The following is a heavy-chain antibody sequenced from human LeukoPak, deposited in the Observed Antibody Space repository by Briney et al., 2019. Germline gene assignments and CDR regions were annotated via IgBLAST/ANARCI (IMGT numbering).Heavy chain of an antibody. J-gene: IGHJ4*02. CDR3: ARQIGIYDFWSGAYFDY. Sequence: ASVKVSCKASGYTFTGYYMHWVRQAPGQGLEWMGWINPNSGGTNYAQKFQGRGTMTRDTCISTAYMELSRLRSDDTAVYYCARQIGIYDFWSGAYFDYWGQGTLVTVSS. D-gene: IGHD3-3*01. CDR1: GYTFTGYY. CDR2: INPNSGGT. V-gene: IGHV1-2*02.